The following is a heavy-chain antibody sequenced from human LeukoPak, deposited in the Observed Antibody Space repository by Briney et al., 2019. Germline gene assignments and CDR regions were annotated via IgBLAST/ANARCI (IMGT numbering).Heavy chain of an antibody. Sequence: PGGSLRLSCVASGFTFSSAWMHWVRQTPGKGLVWVSRINSDGSSTNYADSVKGRFTISRDNAKNMVNLQMNSLRAEDTAIYYCTRDYSYAMAVWGQGTTVTVSS. V-gene: IGHV3-74*01. J-gene: IGHJ6*02. D-gene: IGHD2-21*01. CDR2: INSDGSST. CDR3: TRDYSYAMAV. CDR1: GFTFSSAW.